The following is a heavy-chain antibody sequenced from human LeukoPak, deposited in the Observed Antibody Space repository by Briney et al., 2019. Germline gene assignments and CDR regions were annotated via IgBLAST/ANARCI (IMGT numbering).Heavy chain of an antibody. CDR1: GFTFSRYA. V-gene: IGHV3-30*04. CDR3: ARVYYGSGSYSFDY. D-gene: IGHD3-10*01. Sequence: GRSPRLSCAASGFTFSRYAMHWVRQAPGKGLEWVAAISYDGSEKYYADSVKGRFTISRDNSKNTLYLQMNNLRAEDTAVYYCARVYYGSGSYSFDYWGQGTLVTVSS. CDR2: ISYDGSEK. J-gene: IGHJ4*02.